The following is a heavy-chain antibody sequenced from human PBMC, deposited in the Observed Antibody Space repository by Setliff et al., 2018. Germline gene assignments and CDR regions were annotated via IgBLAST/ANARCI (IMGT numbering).Heavy chain of an antibody. CDR1: GYSINSPFI. CDR3: AGTPARGTTWLSPFDY. CDR2: IFDNGST. D-gene: IGHD5-12*01. Sequence: SETLSLTCAVSGYSINSPFIWGWVRQPPGKGLEWIGTIFDNGSTFYNPSLQSRVTISIDTSKNQFSLKMTSVTAADTALYYCAGTPARGTTWLSPFDYWGQGTLVTGSS. V-gene: IGHV4-38-2*01. J-gene: IGHJ4*02.